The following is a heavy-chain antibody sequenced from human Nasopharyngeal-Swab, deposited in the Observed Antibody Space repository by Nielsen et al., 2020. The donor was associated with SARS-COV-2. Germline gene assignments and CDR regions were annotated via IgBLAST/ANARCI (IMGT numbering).Heavy chain of an antibody. CDR1: GFTFSSYA. D-gene: IGHD1-26*01. CDR2: ISGSGGST. J-gene: IGHJ4*02. V-gene: IGHV3-23*01. Sequence: GESLKISCAASGFTFSSYAMSWVRQAPGKGLEWVSAISGSGGSTYYADSVKGRFTISRDNSKNTLYLQMNSLRAEDTAVYYFSYLLHFYSGSYFNWGQGTLVTVSS. CDR3: SYLLHFYSGSYFN.